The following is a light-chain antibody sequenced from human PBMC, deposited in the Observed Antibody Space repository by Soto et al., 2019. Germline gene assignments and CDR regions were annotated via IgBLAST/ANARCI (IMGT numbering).Light chain of an antibody. CDR2: EGS. CDR3: CSYAGNNIMI. J-gene: IGLJ2*01. Sequence: QSALTQPASVSGSPGQSITISCTGTSSDIGHYNLVSWYQQHPGKAPKLMISEGSKRPSGVSTRFSGSKSGNTASLTISGLQSEDEADYFCCSYAGNNIMIFGGGTKLTV. CDR1: SSDIGHYNL. V-gene: IGLV2-23*01.